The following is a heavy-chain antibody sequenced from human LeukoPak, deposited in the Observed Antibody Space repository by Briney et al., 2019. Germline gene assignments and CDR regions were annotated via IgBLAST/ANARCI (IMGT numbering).Heavy chain of an antibody. CDR3: ARGGYIYGSRGNWFDP. D-gene: IGHD5-18*01. CDR1: GGSFSGYY. V-gene: IGHV4-34*01. Sequence: SSETLSLTCAVYGGSFSGYYWSWIRQPPGKGLEWIGEINHSGSTNYNPSLKSRVTISADTSKNQFSLKLSSVTAADTAVYYCARGGYIYGSRGNWFDPWGQGTLVTVSS. CDR2: INHSGST. J-gene: IGHJ5*02.